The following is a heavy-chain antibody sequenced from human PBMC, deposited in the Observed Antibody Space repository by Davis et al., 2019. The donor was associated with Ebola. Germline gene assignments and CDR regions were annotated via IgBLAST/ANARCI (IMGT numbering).Heavy chain of an antibody. V-gene: IGHV3-11*01. CDR2: ISGGGRTI. J-gene: IGHJ4*02. D-gene: IGHD6-19*01. CDR3: AKKKGSSGWYEVDN. Sequence: GESLKISCAASGLTFSDYYMSWIRQAPGKGLEWVSYISGGGRTIYYADSVKGRFTMSRDNAKNSLYLQMNSLRAEDTAVYYCAKKKGSSGWYEVDNWGQGTLVTVSS. CDR1: GLTFSDYY.